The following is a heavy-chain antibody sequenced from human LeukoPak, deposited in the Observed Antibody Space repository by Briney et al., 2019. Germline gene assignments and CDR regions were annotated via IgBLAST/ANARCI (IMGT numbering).Heavy chain of an antibody. Sequence: KPSETLSLTCTVYGGSISSYYWSWVRQPAGKGGEWIGRIYTSGSTNYNPSLKSRVTMSVDTSKNQFSLKLSSVTAADTAVYYCARNTYYYDSSGYYYYLDYWGQGTLVTVSS. CDR2: IYTSGST. CDR3: ARNTYYYDSSGYYYYLDY. D-gene: IGHD3-22*01. V-gene: IGHV4-4*07. CDR1: GGSISSYY. J-gene: IGHJ4*02.